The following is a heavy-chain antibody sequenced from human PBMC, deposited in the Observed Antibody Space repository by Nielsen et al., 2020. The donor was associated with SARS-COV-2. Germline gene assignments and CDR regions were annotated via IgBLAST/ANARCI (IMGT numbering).Heavy chain of an antibody. D-gene: IGHD3-10*01. Sequence: GESLKISCAASGFTFSSYGMPWVRQAPGKGLEWVAVIWYDGSNKYYADSVKGRFTISRDNSKNTLYLQMNSRRAEDTAVYYCARDRSRGHYFDYWGQGTLVTVSS. CDR2: IWYDGSNK. CDR1: GFTFSSYG. J-gene: IGHJ4*02. CDR3: ARDRSRGHYFDY. V-gene: IGHV3-33*01.